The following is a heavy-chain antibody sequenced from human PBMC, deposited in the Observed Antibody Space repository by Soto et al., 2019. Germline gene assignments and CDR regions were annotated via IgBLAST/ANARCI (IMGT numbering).Heavy chain of an antibody. V-gene: IGHV3-21*01. J-gene: IGHJ4*02. CDR2: ITSSGGFL. Sequence: PGGSLRLSCAASGFTFSTYTMNWVRQSPGKGLEWVSSITSSGGFLYYADSVKGRFTISRDSSQNSLYLQMNSLRAEDTAVYYCARDGGLDYGGKGTLVNFPS. CDR1: GFTFSTYT. CDR3: ARDGGLDY.